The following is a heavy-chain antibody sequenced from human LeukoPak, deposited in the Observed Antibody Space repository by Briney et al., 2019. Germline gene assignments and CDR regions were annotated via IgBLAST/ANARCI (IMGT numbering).Heavy chain of an antibody. CDR1: GFTFSNAW. D-gene: IGHD3-16*01. J-gene: IGHJ4*02. CDR3: TTDAGDYVWGSYLCDY. Sequence: PGGSLRLSCADSGFTFSNAWISWVRQAPGKGLEWVGRIKSKTDGGTTDYAAPVKGRFTISRDDSKNTLYLQMNSLKTEDTAVYYCTTDAGDYVWGSYLCDYWGQGTLVTVSS. CDR2: IKSKTDGGTT. V-gene: IGHV3-15*01.